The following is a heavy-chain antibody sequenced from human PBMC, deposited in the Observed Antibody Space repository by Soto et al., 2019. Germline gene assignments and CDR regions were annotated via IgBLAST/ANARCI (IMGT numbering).Heavy chain of an antibody. Sequence: EVQLVESGGGLVQPGGSLILSCAASGFSFSDHYMDWVRQAPGKGLEWVGRTRNKVNSYTTEYAASVKGRFTISRDDSENSVYQQVTRLKSEDTAVYYCAASEGDYRDIDYWGLGTLVTVSS. D-gene: IGHD5-12*01. CDR3: AASEGDYRDIDY. J-gene: IGHJ4*02. CDR2: TRNKVNSYTT. V-gene: IGHV3-72*01. CDR1: GFSFSDHY.